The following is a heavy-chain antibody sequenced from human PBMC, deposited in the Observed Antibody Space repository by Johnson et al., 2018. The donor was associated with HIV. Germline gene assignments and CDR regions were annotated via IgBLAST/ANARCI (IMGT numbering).Heavy chain of an antibody. CDR3: ATQEYYGDCYGAVDL. D-gene: IGHD4-17*01. V-gene: IGHV3-23*04. CDR1: GFTFSSYA. J-gene: IGHJ3*01. CDR2: ISGSGGST. Sequence: MQLVESGGGFVQPGGSLRLSCAASGFTFSSYAMRWVRQSPGKGLEWVSAISGSGGSTYYADSVKGRFTISRCNSKNTLYLQMTSLRAEDTAVYYCATQEYYGDCYGAVDLWGQGTMVTGSS.